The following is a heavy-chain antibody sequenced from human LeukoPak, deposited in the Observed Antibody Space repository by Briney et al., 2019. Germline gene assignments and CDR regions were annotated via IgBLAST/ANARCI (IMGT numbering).Heavy chain of an antibody. CDR3: ARGSGWSLTYNWFHP. D-gene: IGHD6-19*01. CDR2: IYYSGST. Sequence: PSETLSLTCTVSGGSISSYYWSWIRQPPGKGLEWIGYIYYSGSTNYNPSLKSRVTISVATSKKQFSLILTSVTAADTAVYYCARGSGWSLTYNWFHPWGQGTLVTVSS. V-gene: IGHV4-59*01. J-gene: IGHJ5*02. CDR1: GGSISSYY.